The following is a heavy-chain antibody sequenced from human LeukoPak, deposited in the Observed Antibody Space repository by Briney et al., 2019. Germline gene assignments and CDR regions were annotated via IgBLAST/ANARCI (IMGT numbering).Heavy chain of an antibody. Sequence: GGSLRLSCAASGFTFSSYWMSWVRQAPGKGLEWVANIKQDGSEKYYVDSVKCRFTISRDNAKNSLYLQMNSLRAEDTAVYYCARSPRYNWNDVSAFDIWGQGTMVTVSS. V-gene: IGHV3-7*01. CDR2: IKQDGSEK. CDR1: GFTFSSYW. CDR3: ARSPRYNWNDVSAFDI. J-gene: IGHJ3*02. D-gene: IGHD1-1*01.